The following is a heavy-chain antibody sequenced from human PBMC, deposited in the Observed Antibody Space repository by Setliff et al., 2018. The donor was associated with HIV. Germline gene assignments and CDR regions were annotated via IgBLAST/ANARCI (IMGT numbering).Heavy chain of an antibody. CDR1: GFTFSSYE. J-gene: IGHJ6*02. V-gene: IGHV3-48*03. CDR2: IKSKSEGGTI. CDR3: ARSATNYNYYYYGMDV. D-gene: IGHD4-4*01. Sequence: SGGSLRLSCAASGFTFSSYEMNWVRQAPGKGLEWVGRIKSKSEGGTIEYAASVKGRFTISRDNSKKTLFLQMNSLRAEDTGVYYCARSATNYNYYYYGMDVWGQGTTVTVSS.